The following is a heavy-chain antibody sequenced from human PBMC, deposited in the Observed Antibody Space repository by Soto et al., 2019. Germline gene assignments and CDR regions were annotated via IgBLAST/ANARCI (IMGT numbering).Heavy chain of an antibody. Sequence: ASVXVAFKASGYTLTRDYIHFVLQAPGQGPDSMGRINPDGGRTTYAQNFNARVTMTRDTSASTVYMEMSSLKFDDTAMYYSATGAYSSPSFNPLDTWGPGTLVKVYS. CDR2: INPDGGRT. V-gene: IGHV1-46*01. D-gene: IGHD6-6*01. CDR3: ATGAYSSPSFNPLDT. J-gene: IGHJ5*02. CDR1: GYTLTRDY.